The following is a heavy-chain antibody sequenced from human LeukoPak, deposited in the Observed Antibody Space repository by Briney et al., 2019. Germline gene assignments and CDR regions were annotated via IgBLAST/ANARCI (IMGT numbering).Heavy chain of an antibody. Sequence: ASVKVSRKASGYTFTSYGISWVRQAPGQGLEWMGWISAYNGNTNYAQKLQGRATMTTDTSTSTAYMELRSLRSDDTAVYYCARGRYSYGFFDYWGQGTLVTVSS. J-gene: IGHJ4*02. D-gene: IGHD5-18*01. V-gene: IGHV1-18*01. CDR1: GYTFTSYG. CDR2: ISAYNGNT. CDR3: ARGRYSYGFFDY.